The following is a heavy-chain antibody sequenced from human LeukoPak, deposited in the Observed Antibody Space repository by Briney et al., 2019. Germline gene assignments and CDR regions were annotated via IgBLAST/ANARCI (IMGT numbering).Heavy chain of an antibody. V-gene: IGHV3-9*01. D-gene: IGHD3-3*01. CDR3: AGDFWSGFYYYYYGMDV. Sequence: GGSLRLSCAASGFTFDDYAMHWVRQAPGKGLEWVSGISWNSGSIGYADSVKGRFTISRDNAKNSLYLQMNSLRAEDTAVYYCAGDFWSGFYYYYYGMDVWGQGTTVTVSS. J-gene: IGHJ6*02. CDR1: GFTFDDYA. CDR2: ISWNSGSI.